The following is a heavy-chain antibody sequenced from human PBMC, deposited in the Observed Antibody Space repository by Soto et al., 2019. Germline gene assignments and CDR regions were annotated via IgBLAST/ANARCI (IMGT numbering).Heavy chain of an antibody. CDR2: ISLYSDGT. Sequence: QVQLAQSGGEVKRPGASVKVSCKTSDYTFSNYGITWVRQAPGQPLEWLGWISLYSDGTNYSQKFQGRVSMTTDTSTNTAYMELRSLRSDDTAVYYCARVVPGAEAWFGPWGQGTLVTVSS. D-gene: IGHD2-2*01. V-gene: IGHV1-18*01. J-gene: IGHJ5*02. CDR1: DYTFSNYG. CDR3: ARVVPGAEAWFGP.